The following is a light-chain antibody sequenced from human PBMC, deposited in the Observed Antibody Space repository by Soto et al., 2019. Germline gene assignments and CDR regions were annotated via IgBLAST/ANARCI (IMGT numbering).Light chain of an antibody. J-gene: IGKJ1*01. CDR2: SAP. CDR1: QSIRNY. V-gene: IGKV1-17*01. Sequence: DIQMTQSPSSLSASVGDRVTITCRASQSIRNYFNWYQQKPGKAPKVLIYSAPSLQSGAPSRLSASGSGTDFTLTISSLQPEDFATYFCQKLNAYPPWTFGQGTKVDIK. CDR3: QKLNAYPPWT.